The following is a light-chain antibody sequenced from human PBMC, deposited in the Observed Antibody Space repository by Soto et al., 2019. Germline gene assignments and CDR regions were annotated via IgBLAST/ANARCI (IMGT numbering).Light chain of an antibody. Sequence: QSALTQPASVSGSPGQSVTISCTGTSSDVGSYNLVSWDQQHPGKAPKVVIYEDTKRPSGVSDHFSGSKSGNTASLTISGLQADDEADYYCSSYAGSSTLVFGGGTKLTVL. V-gene: IGLV2-23*01. CDR1: SSDVGSYNL. CDR3: SSYAGSSTLV. CDR2: EDT. J-gene: IGLJ3*02.